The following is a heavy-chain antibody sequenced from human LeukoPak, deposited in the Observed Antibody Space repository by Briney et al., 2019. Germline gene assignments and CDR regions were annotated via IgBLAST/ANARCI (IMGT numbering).Heavy chain of an antibody. D-gene: IGHD2-21*02. Sequence: SETLSLTCTVSGYSISSAYYWVWIRQPPGKGLEWIGTIYHSGTTYYNPSLKSRVAISVDTSKNQFSLKLGSVTAADTAIYYCARAYCGGDCYNSRGWFDPWGQGTLVTVSS. CDR2: IYHSGTT. CDR3: ARAYCGGDCYNSRGWFDP. V-gene: IGHV4-38-2*02. CDR1: GYSISSAYY. J-gene: IGHJ5*02.